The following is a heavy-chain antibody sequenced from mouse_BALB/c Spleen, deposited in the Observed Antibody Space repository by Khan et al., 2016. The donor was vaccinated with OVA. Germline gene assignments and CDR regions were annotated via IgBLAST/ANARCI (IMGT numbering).Heavy chain of an antibody. V-gene: IGHV2-2*02. CDR1: GFSLTNYS. J-gene: IGHJ3*01. Sequence: QVRLQQSGPGLVQPSQSLSITCTVSGFSLTNYSVHWVRQSPGKGLEWLGVIWSAGSTDYNAAFISRLTIRKDNSRSQGFFNINSLQPNDIAIYDCARRGYVYGRAALFAYWGQGTLVSVSA. CDR3: ARRGYVYGRAALFAY. CDR2: IWSAGST. D-gene: IGHD2-2*01.